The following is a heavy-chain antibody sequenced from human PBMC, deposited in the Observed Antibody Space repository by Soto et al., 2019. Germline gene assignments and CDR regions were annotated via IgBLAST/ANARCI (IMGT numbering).Heavy chain of an antibody. V-gene: IGHV4-39*07. CDR1: CASLSSSSYY. CDR3: ARGARPKWTYFDY. D-gene: IGHD1-26*01. CDR2: INYSGST. J-gene: IGHJ4*02. Sequence: PSETLSLTCIFSCASLSSSSYYWGWIRQPPGKGLEWIVSINYSGSTYSNPSLKSRVTISVDRSKNQFSLKLSSVTAADTAVYYCARGARPKWTYFDYWGQGTLVTVSS.